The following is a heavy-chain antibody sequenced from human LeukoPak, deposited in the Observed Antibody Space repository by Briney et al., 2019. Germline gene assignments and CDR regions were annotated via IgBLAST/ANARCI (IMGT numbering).Heavy chain of an antibody. V-gene: IGHV3-7*03. CDR2: IKQDGSEK. J-gene: IGHJ4*02. CDR1: GFTFSLYW. Sequence: GGSLRLSCAASGFTFSLYWMNWVRRAPGKGLESVANIKQDGSEKNYVDSVKGRFTISRDNAKNSLYLQMNNLRVEDTAMYYCAGGTGFIIKDWGQGTLVTVSS. CDR3: AGGTGFIIKD. D-gene: IGHD3-9*01.